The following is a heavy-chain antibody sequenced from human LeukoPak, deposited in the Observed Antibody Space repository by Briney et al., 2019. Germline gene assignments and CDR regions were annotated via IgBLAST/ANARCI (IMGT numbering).Heavy chain of an antibody. J-gene: IGHJ4*02. Sequence: GGSLRLSCAASGFAFSRYGMHWVRQAPGKGLEWVAFIRYDESDKKYKDSVKGRFTVSKDNSKNTVSLQMHSLRVEDTAVYFCATYYYASGNYYNYIYYWGQGALVTVSS. V-gene: IGHV3-30*02. CDR2: IRYDESDK. CDR3: ATYYYASGNYYNYIYY. D-gene: IGHD3-10*01. CDR1: GFAFSRYG.